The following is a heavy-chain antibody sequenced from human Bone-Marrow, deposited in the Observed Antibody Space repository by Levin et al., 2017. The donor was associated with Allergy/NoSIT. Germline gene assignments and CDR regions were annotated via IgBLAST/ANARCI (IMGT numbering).Heavy chain of an antibody. CDR2: LSYDGSNR. CDR3: AKDPPYYGSECKYYGRIVGAREWGY. J-gene: IGHJ4*02. V-gene: IGHV3-30*18. CDR1: GYTFSSYG. Sequence: PGGSLRLSCAASGYTFSSYGMHWVRQAPGKGLEWVAVLSYDGSNRYYADSVKGRFTISRDNSTNTLYLQMNRLRAEDTAVYYCAKDPPYYGSECKYYGRIVGAREWGYWGQGTLVTVSS. D-gene: IGHD3-10*01.